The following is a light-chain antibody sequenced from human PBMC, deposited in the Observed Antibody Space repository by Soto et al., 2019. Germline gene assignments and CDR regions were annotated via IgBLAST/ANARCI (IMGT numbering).Light chain of an antibody. J-gene: IGKJ1*01. V-gene: IGKV3-11*01. CDR2: DAS. Sequence: EIVLTQSPATLSLSPGERATLSCRASQSVSSYLASYQQKPGQAPKLLIYDASNRATGIPARFSGSGSGTDFTLTISSLEPEDFAVYYCQQRSNWPPAFGQGTKV. CDR3: QQRSNWPPA. CDR1: QSVSSY.